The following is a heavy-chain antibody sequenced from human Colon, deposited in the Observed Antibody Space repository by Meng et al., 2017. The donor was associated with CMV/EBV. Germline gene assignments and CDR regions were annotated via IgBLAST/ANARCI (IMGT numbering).Heavy chain of an antibody. V-gene: IGHV1-2*02. CDR2: INSNSGGT. D-gene: IGHD6-6*01. Sequence: ASVKVSCKASGYTFTDTFTSYYMHWVRQAPGEGLEWMGWINSNSGGTNYAQKFQGRITMTRDTSTNTAYMELSSLTSDDTAVYYCARDVTVIAARLGYWGQGTLVTVSS. CDR1: GYTFTDTFTSYY. J-gene: IGHJ4*02. CDR3: ARDVTVIAARLGY.